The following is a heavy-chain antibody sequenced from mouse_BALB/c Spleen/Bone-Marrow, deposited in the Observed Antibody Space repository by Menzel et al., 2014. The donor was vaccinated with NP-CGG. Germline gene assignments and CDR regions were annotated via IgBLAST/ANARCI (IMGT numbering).Heavy chain of an antibody. D-gene: IGHD2-4*01. CDR1: GFSFNSYG. J-gene: IGHJ3*01. CDR3: ARHAYYDQTEVSFVY. V-gene: IGHV5-9-2*01. CDR2: ISGGGSYT. Sequence: EVMPVESGGGLVKSGGSLKLSCAAPGFSFNSYGMSWVRQTPEKRLEWVATISGGGSYTFYPDSVKGRFTISRDNAKNNLYLQLSSLRSEDTALYYCARHAYYDQTEVSFVYWGQGTLVTVSA.